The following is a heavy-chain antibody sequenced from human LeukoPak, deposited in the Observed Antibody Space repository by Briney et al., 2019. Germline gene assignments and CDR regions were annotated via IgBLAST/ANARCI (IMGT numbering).Heavy chain of an antibody. J-gene: IGHJ4*02. Sequence: ASVRVSCKASGGTFSSYAISWVRQAPGQGLEWMGRIIPILGIANYAQKFQGRVTIIADKSTSTAYMELSSLRSEDTAVYYCAREVSTGYCSGGSCSQGRGDWGQGTLVTVSS. CDR2: IIPILGIA. CDR1: GGTFSSYA. V-gene: IGHV1-69*04. D-gene: IGHD2-15*01. CDR3: AREVSTGYCSGGSCSQGRGD.